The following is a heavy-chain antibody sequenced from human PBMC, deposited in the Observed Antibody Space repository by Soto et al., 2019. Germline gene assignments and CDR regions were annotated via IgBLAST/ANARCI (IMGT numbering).Heavy chain of an antibody. Sequence: GASVKVSCKASGGTFSSYAISWVRQAPGQGLEWMGGIIPIFGTANYAQKFQGRVTITADESTSTAYMELSSLRSEDTAVYYCARMATVTTTPKNYYGMDVWGQGTTVTVSS. CDR2: IIPIFGTA. V-gene: IGHV1-69*13. CDR1: GGTFSSYA. J-gene: IGHJ6*02. D-gene: IGHD4-4*01. CDR3: ARMATVTTTPKNYYGMDV.